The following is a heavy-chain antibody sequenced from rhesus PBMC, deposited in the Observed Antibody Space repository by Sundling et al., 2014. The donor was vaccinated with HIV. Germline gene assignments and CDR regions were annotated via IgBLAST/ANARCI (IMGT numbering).Heavy chain of an antibody. Sequence: QVQLQESGPGLVKPSETLSLTCTVSGDSINTYYYWNWIHQSPGKGLEWIGSIHDSSSRISPSLKSRAAISKDTSKNQFFLKLTSVTAADTALYYCVRSGLYSWTYGRAFDFWGRGLRVTVSS. V-gene: IGHV4S9*01. CDR1: GDSINTYYY. D-gene: IGHD1-1-1*01. CDR3: VRSGLYSWTYGRAFDF. J-gene: IGHJ3*01. CDR2: IHDSSSR.